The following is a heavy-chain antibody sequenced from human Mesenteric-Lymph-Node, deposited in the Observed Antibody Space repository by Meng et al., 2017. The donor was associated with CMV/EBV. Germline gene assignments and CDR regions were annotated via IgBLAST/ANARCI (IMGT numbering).Heavy chain of an antibody. CDR2: ISYSGST. V-gene: IGHV4-39*01. D-gene: IGHD2-8*01. J-gene: IGHJ5*02. CDR3: ARHMTEAFYYTTNALNWFDP. CDR1: GGSINAGSYY. Sequence: SETLSLTCTVSGGSINAGSYYWAWIRQPPGKGLEWIGSISYSGSTYYNLSLKSRVTISVDTSREQFSLELSSVTAADTAVYYCARHMTEAFYYTTNALNWFDPWGQGTLVTVSS.